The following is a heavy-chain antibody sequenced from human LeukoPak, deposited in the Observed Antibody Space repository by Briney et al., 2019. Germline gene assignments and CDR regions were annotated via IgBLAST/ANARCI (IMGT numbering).Heavy chain of an antibody. CDR3: ARDRVVAAFDY. Sequence: PGGSLRLSCAASGYTFSSYAMHWVRQAPGKGLEWVAVISYDGSNKYYADSVKGRFTISRDNSKNTLYLQKNSLRAEDTAVYYCARDRVVAAFDYWGQGTLVTVSS. J-gene: IGHJ4*02. CDR2: ISYDGSNK. V-gene: IGHV3-30*04. CDR1: GYTFSSYA. D-gene: IGHD2-15*01.